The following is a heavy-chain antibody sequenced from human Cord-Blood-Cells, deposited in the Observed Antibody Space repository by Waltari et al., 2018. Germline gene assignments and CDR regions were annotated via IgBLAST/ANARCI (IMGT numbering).Heavy chain of an antibody. V-gene: IGHV3-23*01. CDR1: GFTLSSSA. CDR2: ISGSGGST. Sequence: EVQLLESGGGLVQPGGSLRLSCAASGFTLSSSAMSWVRQAPGKGLEWVSAISGSGGSTYYADSVKGRFTISRDNSKNTLYLQMNSLRAEDTAVYYCAKEDCSSTSCYYYYGMDVWGQGTTVTVSS. D-gene: IGHD2-2*01. J-gene: IGHJ6*02. CDR3: AKEDCSSTSCYYYYGMDV.